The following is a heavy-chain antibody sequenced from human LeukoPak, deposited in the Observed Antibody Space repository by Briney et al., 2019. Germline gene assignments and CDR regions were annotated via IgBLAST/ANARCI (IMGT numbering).Heavy chain of an antibody. D-gene: IGHD6-25*01. CDR2: INHSGST. CDR3: ARATSADA. CDR1: VGSFSGYY. Sequence: SETLSLTCAVYVGSFSGYYWRWIRQPQRKGLEWIGEINHSGSTNYNPSLKSRVTISVDTSKNQFSLKLSSVTAADAAVYYCARATSADAWGQGTLVTVSS. J-gene: IGHJ5*02. V-gene: IGHV4-34*01.